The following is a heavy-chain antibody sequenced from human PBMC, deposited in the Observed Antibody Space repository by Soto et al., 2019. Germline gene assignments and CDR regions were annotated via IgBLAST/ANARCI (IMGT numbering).Heavy chain of an antibody. CDR3: ARGHSGYDGVYYYYYGMDV. D-gene: IGHD5-12*01. CDR1: GYTFTSYY. Sequence: ASVKVSCKASGYTFTSYYMHWVRQAPGQGLEWMGIINPSGGSTSYAQKFQGRVTMTRDTSTSTVYMELSSPRSEDTAVYYCARGHSGYDGVYYYYYGMDVWGQGTTVTVSS. J-gene: IGHJ6*02. V-gene: IGHV1-46*01. CDR2: INPSGGST.